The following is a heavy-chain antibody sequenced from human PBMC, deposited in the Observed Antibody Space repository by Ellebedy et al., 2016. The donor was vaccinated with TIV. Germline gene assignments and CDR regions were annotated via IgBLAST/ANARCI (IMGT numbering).Heavy chain of an antibody. J-gene: IGHJ4*02. V-gene: IGHV3-23*01. CDR2: ISHNGSGA. CDR3: ATLRGPYGGNPL. CDR1: GFTFNNYA. D-gene: IGHD4-23*01. Sequence: PGGSLRLSCAASGFTFNNYAMSWFRQGPGKGLEWVSAISHNGSGAYYADSVKGRFTISRDHSKNTLDLQMNSLTAADTAVYYCATLRGPYGGNPLWGPGTLVTVSS.